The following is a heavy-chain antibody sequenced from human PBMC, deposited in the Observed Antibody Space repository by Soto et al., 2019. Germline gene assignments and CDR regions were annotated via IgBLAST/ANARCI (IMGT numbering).Heavy chain of an antibody. V-gene: IGHV3-15*01. D-gene: IGHD3-10*01. Sequence: EVQLVESGGGLVKPGGSLRLSCAASGFTFSNAWMSWVRQAPGKGLEWVGSIKSKTDGGTTDYAAPVKGRFTISRDDSKNTLYLQMNSLKTEDTDVYYCTTDPLLWFGETIDYWGQGTLVTVS. CDR3: TTDPLLWFGETIDY. J-gene: IGHJ4*02. CDR1: GFTFSNAW. CDR2: IKSKTDGGTT.